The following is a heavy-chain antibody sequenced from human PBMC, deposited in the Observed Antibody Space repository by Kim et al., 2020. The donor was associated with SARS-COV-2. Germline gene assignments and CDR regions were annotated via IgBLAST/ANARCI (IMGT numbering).Heavy chain of an antibody. J-gene: IGHJ4*02. CDR3: AKDGRYDFRNGPGFDY. V-gene: IGHV3-33*06. Sequence: SVKGQFSISRDNSKHTVYLQVNSLRPEDTAVYYCAKDGRYDFRNGPGFDYWGQGTLVTVSS. D-gene: IGHD3-3*01.